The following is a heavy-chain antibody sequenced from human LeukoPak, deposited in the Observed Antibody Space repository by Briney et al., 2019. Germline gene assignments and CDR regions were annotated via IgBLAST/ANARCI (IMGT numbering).Heavy chain of an antibody. V-gene: IGHV3-23*01. CDR2: ISGSGGTT. D-gene: IGHD3-22*01. CDR1: EFTFSRYG. Sequence: GGSLRLSCAASEFTFSRYGMNWVRQAPGKGLEWVSGISGSGGTTYYADSVKGRFTVSRDNSKNTLYLQMNSLRAEDTAVYYCAKEGYYDSSGYWVALDAFDIWGQGTMVTVSS. J-gene: IGHJ3*02. CDR3: AKEGYYDSSGYWVALDAFDI.